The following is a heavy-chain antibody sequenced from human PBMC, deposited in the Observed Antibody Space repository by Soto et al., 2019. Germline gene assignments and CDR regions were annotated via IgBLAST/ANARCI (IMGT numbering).Heavy chain of an antibody. V-gene: IGHV3-23*01. Sequence: GGSLRLSCAASGFTFSSYAMSWVRQAPGRGLEWVSAISGSTGNTDYADSVKGRFTISRDNSKNTLYLQMSSLRAEDTAVYYCAKDWSSSWYEYFRHWGQGTLVTVSS. CDR1: GFTFSSYA. D-gene: IGHD6-13*01. CDR3: AKDWSSSWYEYFRH. CDR2: ISGSTGNT. J-gene: IGHJ1*01.